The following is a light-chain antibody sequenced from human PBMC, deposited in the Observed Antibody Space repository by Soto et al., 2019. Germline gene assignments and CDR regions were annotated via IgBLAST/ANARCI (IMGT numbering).Light chain of an antibody. J-gene: IGKJ1*01. V-gene: IGKV3-20*01. CDR1: QSVSSNY. CDR3: QQYGSSPWT. Sequence: EIVLTQSPGTLSLSPGERATLSCRASQSVSSNYLAWYPQKPGQAPRPLIYGASSRATGIPDRFSGSGAGTDFTLTISRLEPEDFAVYYCQQYGSSPWTFGQGTKVDIK. CDR2: GAS.